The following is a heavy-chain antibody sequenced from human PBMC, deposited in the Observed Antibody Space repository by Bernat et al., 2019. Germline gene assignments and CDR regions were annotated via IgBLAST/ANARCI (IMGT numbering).Heavy chain of an antibody. CDR2: IIPILGIA. J-gene: IGHJ4*02. CDR3: ARDRTYMATIDFDY. CDR1: GGTFSSYA. D-gene: IGHD5-24*01. Sequence: QVQLVQSGAEVKKPGSSVKVSCKASGGTFSSYATSWVRQAPGQGLEWMGRIIPILGIANYAQKFQGRVTITADKSTSTAYMELSSLRSEDTAVYYCARDRTYMATIDFDYWGQGTLVTVSS. V-gene: IGHV1-69*04.